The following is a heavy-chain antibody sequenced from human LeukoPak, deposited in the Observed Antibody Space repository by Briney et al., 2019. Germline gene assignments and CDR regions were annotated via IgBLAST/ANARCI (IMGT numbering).Heavy chain of an antibody. Sequence: SQTLSLTCSVSGDLLIGAPYFWSWVRQHPGKGLEWIAYTYYSGNTYYNPSLKSRVTLSVDTSKNQFSLNLTSVTAADTAVYFCARVVGSTSWFDPWGQGTLVTVSS. CDR2: TYYSGNT. CDR1: GDLLIGAPYF. CDR3: ARVVGSTSWFDP. V-gene: IGHV4-31*03. D-gene: IGHD1-26*01. J-gene: IGHJ5*02.